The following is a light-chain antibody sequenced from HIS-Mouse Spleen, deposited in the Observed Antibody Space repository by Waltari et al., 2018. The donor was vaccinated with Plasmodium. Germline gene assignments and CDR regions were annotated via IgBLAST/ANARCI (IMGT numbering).Light chain of an antibody. Sequence: QSALTQPASVSGSPGQSITFSCTGTRSDVGGYDYVSWYQQHPGKAPKPMIYDVRNRPSGVSNRFSGSKSGNTASLTISGLQAEDEADYYCSSYTSSSTLVFGGGTKLTVL. J-gene: IGLJ2*01. CDR3: SSYTSSSTLV. CDR2: DVR. V-gene: IGLV2-14*03. CDR1: RSDVGGYDY.